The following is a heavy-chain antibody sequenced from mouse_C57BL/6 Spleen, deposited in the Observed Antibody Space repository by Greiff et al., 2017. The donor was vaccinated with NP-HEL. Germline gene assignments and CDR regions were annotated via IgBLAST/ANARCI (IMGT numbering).Heavy chain of an antibody. D-gene: IGHD1-1*01. CDR1: GFTFSDYG. V-gene: IGHV5-17*01. CDR3: AREYGSSFDY. J-gene: IGHJ2*01. Sequence: VQLQQSGGGLVKPGGSLKLSCAASGFTFSDYGMHWVRQAPEKGLEWVAYISSGSSTIYYADTVKGRFTISRDNAKNTLFLQMTSLRSEDTAMYYCAREYGSSFDYWGQGTTLTVSS. CDR2: ISSGSSTI.